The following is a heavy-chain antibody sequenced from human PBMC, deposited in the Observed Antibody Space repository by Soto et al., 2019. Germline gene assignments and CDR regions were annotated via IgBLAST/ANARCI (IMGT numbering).Heavy chain of an antibody. D-gene: IGHD2-21*02. V-gene: IGHV4-4*02. CDR1: CDSLKSNVW. CDR2: VFYTGIT. Sequence: QVQLQELGPGLVKPWGTLSVTCTVSCDSLKSNVWWSWDRQSPGMALEWIGEVFYTGITNYNQSLKCRVTMNIDKSRKQFSPIMTSMTAAHTGIYYSARDAPVTGEADRFDHWGQGLLVIVSS. J-gene: IGHJ4*02. CDR3: ARDAPVTGEADRFDH.